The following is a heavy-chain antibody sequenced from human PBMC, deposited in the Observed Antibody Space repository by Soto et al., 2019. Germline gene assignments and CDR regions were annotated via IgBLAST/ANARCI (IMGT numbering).Heavy chain of an antibody. CDR3: ARARIVVVTAIPDY. CDR1: GYTFTSYG. V-gene: IGHV1-18*01. Sequence: QVQLVQSGAEVKKPGASVQVSCKASGYTFTSYGISWVRQAPGQGLEWMGWISAYNGNTNYAQKRQGRVTMTTAKSTSTAYRELRSLRSDDTAVYYCARARIVVVTAIPDYWGQGTLVTVSS. D-gene: IGHD2-21*02. CDR2: ISAYNGNT. J-gene: IGHJ4*02.